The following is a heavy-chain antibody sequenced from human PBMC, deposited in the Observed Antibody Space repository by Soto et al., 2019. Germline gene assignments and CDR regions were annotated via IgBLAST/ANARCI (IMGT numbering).Heavy chain of an antibody. Sequence: ASVKVSCKASGYTFTSYYMHWVRQAPGQGLEWMGIINPSGGSTSYAQKFQGRVTMTRDTSTSTVYMELSSLRSEDTAVYYCARDFVVVPAAMHTGDYYYGMDVWGQGTTVTVSS. J-gene: IGHJ6*02. CDR1: GYTFTSYY. CDR3: ARDFVVVPAAMHTGDYYYGMDV. D-gene: IGHD2-2*01. V-gene: IGHV1-46*01. CDR2: INPSGGST.